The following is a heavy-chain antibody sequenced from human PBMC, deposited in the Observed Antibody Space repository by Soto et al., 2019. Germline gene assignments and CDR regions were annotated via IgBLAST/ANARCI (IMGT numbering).Heavy chain of an antibody. J-gene: IGHJ4*02. V-gene: IGHV3-7*03. D-gene: IGHD6-19*01. Sequence: GGSLRLSCTASGFTFTSHWMSWVRQAPGKGLEWVANIKQDGSEKRYVDSVKGRFTISRDNGKDSLDLQMNSLRVEDTAVYYCARYSYSSGPQDFWGRGTLVTVSS. CDR2: IKQDGSEK. CDR3: ARYSYSSGPQDF. CDR1: GFTFTSHW.